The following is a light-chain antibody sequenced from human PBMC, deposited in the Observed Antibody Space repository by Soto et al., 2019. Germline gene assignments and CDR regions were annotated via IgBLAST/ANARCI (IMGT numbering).Light chain of an antibody. CDR2: DAS. Sequence: IAFVQYGATLSLSRGERATLSCRASQSVGTFFAWYQQKPGQAPRLLISDASTRATGIPARFSGSGSGTEFTLTVSSLQSEDFAVYYCQQYMKWRITFGQRTLLEIK. J-gene: IGKJ5*01. CDR3: QQYMKWRIT. V-gene: IGKV3-15*01. CDR1: QSVGTF.